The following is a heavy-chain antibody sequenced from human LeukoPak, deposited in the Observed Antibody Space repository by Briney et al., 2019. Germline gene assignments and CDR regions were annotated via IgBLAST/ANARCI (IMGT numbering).Heavy chain of an antibody. Sequence: GGSLRLSCAASGFTFSSYAMSWVRQAPGKGLEWVSAISGSGDSTYYADPVKGRFTISRDNSKNTLYLQMNSLRAEDTAVYYCAKGRFNYYFDYWGQGTLVTVSS. CDR1: GFTFSSYA. J-gene: IGHJ4*02. CDR2: ISGSGDST. CDR3: AKGRFNYYFDY. D-gene: IGHD3-16*01. V-gene: IGHV3-23*01.